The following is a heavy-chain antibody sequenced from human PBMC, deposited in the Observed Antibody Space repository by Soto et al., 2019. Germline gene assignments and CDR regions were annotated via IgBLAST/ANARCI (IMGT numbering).Heavy chain of an antibody. CDR1: GGTFSSYA. CDR3: ARDLRQVPIFGVVFMLEIYPHNAMLV. CDR2: IIPIFGTA. D-gene: IGHD3-3*01. J-gene: IGHJ6*02. Sequence: SVKVSRKASGGTFSSYAISLVRQAPGQGLEWMGGIIPIFGTANYAQKFQGRVTITADESTSTAYMELSSLRSEDTAVYYCARDLRQVPIFGVVFMLEIYPHNAMLVRGPGTTGTV. V-gene: IGHV1-69*13.